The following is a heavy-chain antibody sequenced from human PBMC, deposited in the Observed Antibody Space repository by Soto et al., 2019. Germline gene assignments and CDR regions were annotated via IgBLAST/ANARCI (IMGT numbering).Heavy chain of an antibody. CDR1: GGTFSSYA. CDR3: ARVGARALYNYGMDV. CDR2: IIPIFGTA. Sequence: QVQLVQSGAEVKKPGSSVKVSCKASGGTFSSYAISWVRQAPGQGVEWMGGIIPIFGTANYAQKFQGRGTSTADETRSTAYMELSSLRSEDTAVYYCARVGARALYNYGMDVWGQGTTVTVSS. J-gene: IGHJ6*02. D-gene: IGHD2-15*01. V-gene: IGHV1-69*01.